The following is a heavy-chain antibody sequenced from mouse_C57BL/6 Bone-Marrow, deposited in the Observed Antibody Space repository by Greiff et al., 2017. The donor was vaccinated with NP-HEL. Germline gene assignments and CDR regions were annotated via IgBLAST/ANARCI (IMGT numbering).Heavy chain of an antibody. Sequence: QVQLQQSGAELAKPGASVKLSCKASGYTFTSYWMHWVKQRPGQGLEWIGYINPSSGYTKYNQKFKDKPTLTADKSPSTAYMQLSSLTYEDSAVYYCASPSYGYWGQGTTLTVSS. J-gene: IGHJ2*01. CDR2: INPSSGYT. CDR1: GYTFTSYW. V-gene: IGHV1-7*01. D-gene: IGHD1-1*02. CDR3: ASPSYGY.